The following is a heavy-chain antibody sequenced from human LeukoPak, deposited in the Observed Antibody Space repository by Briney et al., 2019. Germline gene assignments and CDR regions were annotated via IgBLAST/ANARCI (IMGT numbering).Heavy chain of an antibody. CDR3: ARGLNWNPLDY. V-gene: IGHV3-48*03. Sequence: PGGSLRLSCAAPGFTFSSYEMNSVRQAPGKGLEWVSYISSSGSTIYYADSVKGRFTISRDNAKNSLYLQMNSLRAEDTAVHYCARGLNWNPLDYWGQGTLVTVSS. J-gene: IGHJ4*02. D-gene: IGHD1-1*01. CDR1: GFTFSSYE. CDR2: ISSSGSTI.